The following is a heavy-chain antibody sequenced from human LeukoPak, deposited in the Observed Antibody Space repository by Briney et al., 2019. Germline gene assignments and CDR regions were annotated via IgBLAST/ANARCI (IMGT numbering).Heavy chain of an antibody. V-gene: IGHV1-69*05. Sequence: SVKVSCKASEGTFSSYAISWVRQAPGQGLEWMGGIIPIFGTANYAQKFQGRVTITRNTSISTAYMELSSLRSEDTAVYYCARGRRVGAWRDFDPWGQGTLVTVSS. J-gene: IGHJ5*02. D-gene: IGHD1-26*01. CDR3: ARGRRVGAWRDFDP. CDR2: IIPIFGTA. CDR1: EGTFSSYA.